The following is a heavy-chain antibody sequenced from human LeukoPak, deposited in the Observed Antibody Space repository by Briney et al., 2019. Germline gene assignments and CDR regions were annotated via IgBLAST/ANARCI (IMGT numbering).Heavy chain of an antibody. CDR2: IIPIFGTA. Sequence: ISXVRRAPGQGREWMGGIIPIFGTANYAQKFQGRVTITTDESTSTAYMELSSLRSEDTAVYYCATYGVGPRDLDYWGQGTLVTVSS. V-gene: IGHV1-69*05. D-gene: IGHD1-26*01. CDR3: ATYGVGPRDLDY. J-gene: IGHJ4*02.